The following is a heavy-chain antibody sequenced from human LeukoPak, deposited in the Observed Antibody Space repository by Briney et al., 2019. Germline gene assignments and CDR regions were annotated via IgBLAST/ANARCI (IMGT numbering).Heavy chain of an antibody. CDR3: AKALSVTTIGMDV. CDR1: GFTFSSYA. CDR2: ISGSGGST. D-gene: IGHD4-17*01. V-gene: IGHV3-23*01. Sequence: SGGSLRLSCAASGFTFSSYAMSWARQAPGKGLEWVSAISGSGGSTYYADSVKGRFTISRDNSKNTLYLQMNSLRAEDTAVYYCAKALSVTTIGMDVWGQGTTVTVSS. J-gene: IGHJ6*02.